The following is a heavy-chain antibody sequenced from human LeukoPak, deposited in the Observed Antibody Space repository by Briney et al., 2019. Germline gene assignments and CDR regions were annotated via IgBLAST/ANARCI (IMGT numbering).Heavy chain of an antibody. CDR1: GGSISSYY. CDR3: ARQIGVSIDY. Sequence: PSETLSLTCTVSGGSISSYYWSWVRQPPGKGLEWIGYIYYSGSTNYNPSLKSRVTISVDTSKNQFSLKLSSVTAEDTAVYYCARQIGVSIDYWGQGTLVTVSS. D-gene: IGHD5/OR15-5a*01. V-gene: IGHV4-59*01. CDR2: IYYSGST. J-gene: IGHJ4*02.